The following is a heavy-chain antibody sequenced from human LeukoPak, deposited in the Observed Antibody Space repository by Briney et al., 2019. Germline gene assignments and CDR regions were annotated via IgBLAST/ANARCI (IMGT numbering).Heavy chain of an antibody. Sequence: GGSLRLSCTASGFTFSSYAMTWVRQAPGKGLEWVSGISGSGGYTYYADSVKGRFTISRDNSKNTVYLQMNSLRAEDTAVYYCAKDSVPATLLVRLPRRSHYFDYWGQGTLVTVSS. V-gene: IGHV3-23*01. CDR1: GFTFSSYA. CDR3: AKDSVPATLLVRLPRRSHYFDY. J-gene: IGHJ4*02. CDR2: ISGSGGYT. D-gene: IGHD2-15*01.